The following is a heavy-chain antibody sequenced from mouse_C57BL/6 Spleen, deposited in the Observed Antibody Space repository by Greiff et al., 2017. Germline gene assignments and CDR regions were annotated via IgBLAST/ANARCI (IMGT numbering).Heavy chain of an antibody. CDR3: ARGYYYGSSYVRFAY. CDR2: ISSGSSTI. J-gene: IGHJ3*01. D-gene: IGHD1-1*01. CDR1: GFTFSDYG. V-gene: IGHV5-17*01. Sequence: EVQRVESGGGLVKPGGSLKLSCAASGFTFSDYGMHWVRQAPEKGLEWVAYISSGSSTIYYADTVKGRFTISRDNAKNTLFLQMTSLRSEDTAMYYCARGYYYGSSYVRFAYWGQGTLVTVSA.